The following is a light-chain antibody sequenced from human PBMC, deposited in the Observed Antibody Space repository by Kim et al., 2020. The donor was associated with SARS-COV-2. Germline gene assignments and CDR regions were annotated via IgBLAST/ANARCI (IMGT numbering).Light chain of an antibody. V-gene: IGLV3-1*01. J-gene: IGLJ2*01. CDR2: RDN. Sequence: SYELTQPPSVSVSPGETATISCTGDNLQFKYVCWYQRKPGHSPVLVIYRDNKRPSGIPERFSGSNSGNTATLTISGTQAMDEADYYCQVWDNSLVVFGAGTQLTVL. CDR3: QVWDNSLVV. CDR1: NLQFKY.